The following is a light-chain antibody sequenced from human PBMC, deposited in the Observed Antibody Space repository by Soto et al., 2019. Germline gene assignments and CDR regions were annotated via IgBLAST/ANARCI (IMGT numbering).Light chain of an antibody. Sequence: QSALTQPASVSGSPGQSITISCTGTSSDVGAYNYVSWYQQYPGKAPKYIIYDVTNRPSGVSYRFSGSKSGNTASLTISGLQAEAEADYYCSSYTTSSTLDVFGTGTKLTVL. CDR1: SSDVGAYNY. CDR2: DVT. V-gene: IGLV2-14*03. J-gene: IGLJ1*01. CDR3: SSYTTSSTLDV.